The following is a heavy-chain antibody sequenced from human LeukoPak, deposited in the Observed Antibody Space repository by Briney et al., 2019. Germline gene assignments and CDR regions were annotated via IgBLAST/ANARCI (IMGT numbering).Heavy chain of an antibody. D-gene: IGHD1-26*01. CDR3: ARDSTVGIDY. CDR1: GITLSNYG. V-gene: IGHV3-23*01. Sequence: GGSLRLSCAVSGITLSNYGMSWVRQAPGKGLEWVAGISGSGGSTNYADSVKGRFTISRDNSKNTLYLQMNSLRAEDTAVYYCARDSTVGIDYWGQGTLVTVSS. J-gene: IGHJ4*02. CDR2: ISGSGGST.